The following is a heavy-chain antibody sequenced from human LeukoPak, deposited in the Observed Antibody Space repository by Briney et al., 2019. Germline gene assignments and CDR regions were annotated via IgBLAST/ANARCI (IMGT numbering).Heavy chain of an antibody. J-gene: IGHJ4*02. CDR2: ISWNSGSI. V-gene: IGHV3-9*01. D-gene: IGHD1-26*01. Sequence: GGSLRLSCAASGFTFDDYPMHWVRQAPGKGLEWVSAISWNSGSIGYADSVKGRFTISRDNAKNSLYLQMNSLRAEDTALYYCAKDIVGATTGPFDYWGQGTLVTVSS. CDR3: AKDIVGATTGPFDY. CDR1: GFTFDDYP.